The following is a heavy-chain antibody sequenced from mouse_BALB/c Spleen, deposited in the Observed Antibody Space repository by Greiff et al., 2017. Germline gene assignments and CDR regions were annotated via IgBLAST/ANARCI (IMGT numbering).Heavy chain of an antibody. D-gene: IGHD2-10*02. CDR3: ARREYGNYAMDY. Sequence: EVKLVESGPELVKPGASVKISCKASGYTFTDYNMHWVKQSHGKSLEWIGYIYPYNGGTGYNQKFKSKATLTVDNSSSTAYMELRSLTSEDSAVYYCARREYGNYAMDYWGQGTSVTVSS. J-gene: IGHJ4*01. V-gene: IGHV1S29*02. CDR1: GYTFTDYN. CDR2: IYPYNGGT.